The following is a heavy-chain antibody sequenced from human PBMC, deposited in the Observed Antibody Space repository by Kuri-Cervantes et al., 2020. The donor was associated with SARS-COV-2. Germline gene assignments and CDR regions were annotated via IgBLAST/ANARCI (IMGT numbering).Heavy chain of an antibody. CDR1: GFTFSGSA. CDR3: AREEGGELGEAFDY. J-gene: IGHJ4*02. V-gene: IGHV3-21*01. CDR2: IDSSSYYI. D-gene: IGHD7-27*01. Sequence: GGSLRLSCAASGFTFSGSAMHWVRQAPGKGLEWVASIDSSSYYIYHADSVKGRLTISRDNAKTSLYLQMNSLKLEDTAVYYCAREEGGELGEAFDYWGQGALVTVSS.